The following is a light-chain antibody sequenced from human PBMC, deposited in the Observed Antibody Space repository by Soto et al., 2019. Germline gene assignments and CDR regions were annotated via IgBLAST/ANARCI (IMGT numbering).Light chain of an antibody. CDR3: QSYDSSLSSSV. Sequence: QSVLTQPPSVSGAPGQRVTISCTGSSSNIGPGFDVHWYQQLPGTAPKLLIYGNDRRPSGVPARFSGSKSGTSASLVITGLQAEDEAEYYCQSYDSSLSSSVFGTGTKLTVL. CDR2: GND. V-gene: IGLV1-40*01. J-gene: IGLJ1*01. CDR1: SSNIGPGFD.